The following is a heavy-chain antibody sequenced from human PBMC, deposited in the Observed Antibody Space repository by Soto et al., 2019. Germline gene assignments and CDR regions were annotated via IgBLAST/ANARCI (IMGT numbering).Heavy chain of an antibody. CDR3: ARGATVTTYFDY. Sequence: QVQLVESGGGVVQPGRSLRLSCAASGFTFSSYTMHWVRQAPGKGLEWVAIISYDGGNRFYADSVKGRFTISRDNSKNTLYLQMNSLRTEDTAVYYCARGATVTTYFDYGGQGTLVTVSS. V-gene: IGHV3-30-3*01. D-gene: IGHD4-17*01. CDR2: ISYDGGNR. J-gene: IGHJ4*02. CDR1: GFTFSSYT.